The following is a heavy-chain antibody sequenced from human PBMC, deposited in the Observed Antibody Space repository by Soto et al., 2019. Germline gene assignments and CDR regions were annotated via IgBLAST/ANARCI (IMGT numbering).Heavy chain of an antibody. Sequence: SETLSLTCTVSGGSISSGDYYWSWIRQPPGKGLEWIGYIYYSGSTYYNPSLKSRVTISVDTSKNQFSLKLSSVTAADTAVYYCARAHVGPYDDYDYYYYGMDVWGQGTTVTVSS. CDR2: IYYSGST. CDR3: ARAHVGPYDDYDYYYYGMDV. D-gene: IGHD4-17*01. V-gene: IGHV4-30-4*01. J-gene: IGHJ6*02. CDR1: GGSISSGDYY.